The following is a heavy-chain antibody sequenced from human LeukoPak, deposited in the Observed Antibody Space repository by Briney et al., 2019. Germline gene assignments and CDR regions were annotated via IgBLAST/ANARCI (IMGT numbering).Heavy chain of an antibody. D-gene: IGHD5-12*01. Sequence: GGSLRLSCAASGFTLSIYDMSWVRQAPGKGLECVSSINRGVGSTSTYYADSVKGRFTISRDNSKNTLYLQMNSLRAEDTAVYYCARGGIVADYWGQGTLVTVSS. V-gene: IGHV3-23*01. CDR3: ARGGIVADY. CDR2: INRGVGSTST. CDR1: GFTLSIYD. J-gene: IGHJ4*02.